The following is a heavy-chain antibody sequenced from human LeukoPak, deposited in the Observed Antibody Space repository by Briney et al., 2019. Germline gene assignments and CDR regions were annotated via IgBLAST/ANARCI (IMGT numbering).Heavy chain of an antibody. CDR3: ARGSVAYCSGGSCYEDY. CDR2: INHSGST. CDR1: GGSFSGYY. V-gene: IGHV4-34*01. J-gene: IGHJ4*02. D-gene: IGHD2-15*01. Sequence: PSETLSLTCAVYGGSFSGYYWSWIRQPPGKGLEWIGEINHSGSTNYNPSLKSRVTMSVDTSKDQFSLKLSSVTAADTAVYYCARGSVAYCSGGSCYEDYWGQGTLVTVSS.